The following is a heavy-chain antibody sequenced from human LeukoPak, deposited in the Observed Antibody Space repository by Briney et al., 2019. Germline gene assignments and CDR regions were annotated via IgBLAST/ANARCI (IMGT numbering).Heavy chain of an antibody. CDR1: GHTFSSHW. V-gene: IGHV3-74*01. Sequence: GGSLRLSCAASGHTFSSHWMHWVRQAPGKGLVWVSRITNDGSGTTYADSVKGRFTISRDNSKNTLYLQMNSLRAEDTAVYYCAREGGSGSYYNYYYGMDVWGQGTTVTVSS. CDR3: AREGGSGSYYNYYYGMDV. J-gene: IGHJ6*02. CDR2: ITNDGSGT. D-gene: IGHD3-10*01.